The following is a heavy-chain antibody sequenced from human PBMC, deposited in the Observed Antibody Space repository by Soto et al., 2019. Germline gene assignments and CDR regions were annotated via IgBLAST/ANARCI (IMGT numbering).Heavy chain of an antibody. CDR2: IYFSGST. V-gene: IGHV4-39*01. Sequence: QLQLQESGPGLVKPSETLSLTCSVSGGSISSTSYFWVWIRQPPGKGLEWIGSIYFSGSTYYNPSLKSRVTISVDTSKNQFSLNLTSVTAADTAVYYCARMASVSFDYWGQGTLVTVSS. CDR3: ARMASVSFDY. J-gene: IGHJ4*02. CDR1: GGSISSTSYF.